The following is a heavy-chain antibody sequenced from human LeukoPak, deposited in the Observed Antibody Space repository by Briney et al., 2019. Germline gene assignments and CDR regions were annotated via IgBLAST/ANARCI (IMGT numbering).Heavy chain of an antibody. Sequence: PSETLSLTCTVSGXSISSYYWTWIRQTPGKGLESIAFVHYTGTTNYDPSLKSRVTISLDTSKNQFSLKLTSVSAADTAVYYCARRFGGSQGEGFDYWGQGTLVTVSS. J-gene: IGHJ4*02. CDR1: GXSISSYY. D-gene: IGHD1-26*01. CDR2: VHYTGTT. V-gene: IGHV4-59*08. CDR3: ARRFGGSQGEGFDY.